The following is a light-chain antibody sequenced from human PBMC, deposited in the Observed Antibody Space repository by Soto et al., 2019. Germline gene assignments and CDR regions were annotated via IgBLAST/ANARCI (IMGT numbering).Light chain of an antibody. CDR1: QSVSSSY. V-gene: IGKV3-20*01. CDR2: GAS. J-gene: IGKJ3*01. Sequence: EIVLTQSPGTLSLSPGERATLSCRASQSVSSSYLAWYQQKPGQAPRLLIYGASSRATGIPDRFSGSGSGTDFTLTISRLAPEDFAVYYCPQYGRVFGPGTKVDIK. CDR3: PQYGRV.